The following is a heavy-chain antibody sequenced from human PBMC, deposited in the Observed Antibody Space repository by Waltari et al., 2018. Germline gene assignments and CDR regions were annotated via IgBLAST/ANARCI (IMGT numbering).Heavy chain of an antibody. D-gene: IGHD3-9*01. J-gene: IGHJ6*02. V-gene: IGHV1-18*04. CDR3: AREAYNFVTGYGYYGVDV. CDR1: GYTLTSYG. Sequence: QVQLVQSGAEVKRPGASVKVSCRASGYTLTSYGINWVRQAPGQGLEWMGWIATYNGNTNYAQRLQGRVTMSTDTSTNTVYMELRSLRSDDTAVYYCAREAYNFVTGYGYYGVDVWGQGTTVTVSS. CDR2: IATYNGNT.